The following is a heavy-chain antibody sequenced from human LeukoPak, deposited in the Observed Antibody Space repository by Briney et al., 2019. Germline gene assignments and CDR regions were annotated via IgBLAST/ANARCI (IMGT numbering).Heavy chain of an antibody. CDR2: IYPGDSDT. V-gene: IGHV5-51*01. CDR3: ARSIAVALDAFDI. D-gene: IGHD6-19*01. Sequence: GESLQISCEGSGSNFTSYWIGWGRQLPGKGVEWMGIIYPGDSDTRYSTSFQGQVTISAEKDNSTAYLQWSSLKASDTAMYYCARSIAVALDAFDIWGQGTMVTVSS. CDR1: GSNFTSYW. J-gene: IGHJ3*02.